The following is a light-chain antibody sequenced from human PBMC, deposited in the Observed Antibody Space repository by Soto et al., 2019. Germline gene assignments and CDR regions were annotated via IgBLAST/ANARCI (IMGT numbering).Light chain of an antibody. J-gene: IGLJ3*02. V-gene: IGLV2-11*01. Sequence: QSALTQPRSVSGSPGQSVTISCTGTSSDVGGSKYVSWYQQHPGKAPKLMIYDVSKRPSGVPDRFSGSKSGNTASLTISGLQAEDEADYYCCSYAGSYTEMFDGGTKVPVL. CDR3: CSYAGSYTEM. CDR2: DVS. CDR1: SSDVGGSKY.